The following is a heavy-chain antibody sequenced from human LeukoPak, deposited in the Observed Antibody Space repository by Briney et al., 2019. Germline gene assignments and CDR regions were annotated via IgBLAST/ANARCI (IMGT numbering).Heavy chain of an antibody. V-gene: IGHV4-59*12. CDR2: IYYSGST. CDR3: ARFRDSGHTFDI. J-gene: IGHJ3*02. D-gene: IGHD5-12*01. CDR1: GGSISSYY. Sequence: SETLSLTCTVSGGSISSYYWSWIRQPPGKGLEWIGYIYYSGSTNYNPSLKSRVTISVDTSKNQFSLKLSSVTAADTAVYYCARFRDSGHTFDIWGQGTMVTVSS.